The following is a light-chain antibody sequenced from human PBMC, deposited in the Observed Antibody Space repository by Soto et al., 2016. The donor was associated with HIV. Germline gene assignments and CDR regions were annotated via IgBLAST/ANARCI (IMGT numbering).Light chain of an antibody. CDR1: QSITSY. CDR3: QQSYSTWT. J-gene: IGKJ1*01. CDR2: AAS. Sequence: DIQMTQSPSSLSASAGDRVTITCRASQSITSYLNWYQQKPGKAPKLLIYAASSLHSGVPSRFSGSGSGTDFTLTISSLQPEDFATYYCQQSYSTWTFGHGTKVEIK. V-gene: IGKV1-39*01.